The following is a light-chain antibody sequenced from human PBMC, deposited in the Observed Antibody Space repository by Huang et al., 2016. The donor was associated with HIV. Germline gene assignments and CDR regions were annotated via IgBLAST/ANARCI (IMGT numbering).Light chain of an antibody. CDR3: QQSYSTLFT. J-gene: IGKJ3*01. CDR1: QNINTY. V-gene: IGKV1-39*01. Sequence: DIQMTQSPSSLSASVGDRVTITCRASQNINTYLKWYPQKRGKAPKLRIYTASNLESGVPSRFSGSGSGTDFTLTINSLQPEDSATYYCQQSYSTLFTFGPGTKVDIK. CDR2: TAS.